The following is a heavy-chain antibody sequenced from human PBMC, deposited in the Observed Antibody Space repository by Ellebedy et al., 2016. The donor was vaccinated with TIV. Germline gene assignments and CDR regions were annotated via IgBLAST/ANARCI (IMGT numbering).Heavy chain of an antibody. V-gene: IGHV4-59*01. Sequence: SETLSLTXTVSGGSISSYYWSWIRQPPGKGLEWIGYIYYSGSTNYNPSLKSRVTISVDTSKNQFSLKLSSVTAADTAVYYCARGYSSGWYVLWGQGTLVTVSS. CDR2: IYYSGST. CDR3: ARGYSSGWYVL. CDR1: GGSISSYY. D-gene: IGHD6-19*01. J-gene: IGHJ5*02.